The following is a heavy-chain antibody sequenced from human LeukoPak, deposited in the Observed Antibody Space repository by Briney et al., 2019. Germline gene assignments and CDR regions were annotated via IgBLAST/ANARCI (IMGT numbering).Heavy chain of an antibody. CDR2: IIPIVGIA. D-gene: IGHD5-24*01. CDR3: ARDGEMATIYFDY. CDR1: GGTFSSNA. V-gene: IGHV1-69*04. Sequence: SVKVSCKASGGTFSSNAISWVRQAPGQGLEWMGTIIPIVGIANYAQKFQGRVTITADKSTSTAYMELSSLRSEDTAVYYCARDGEMATIYFDYWGQGTLVTVSS. J-gene: IGHJ4*02.